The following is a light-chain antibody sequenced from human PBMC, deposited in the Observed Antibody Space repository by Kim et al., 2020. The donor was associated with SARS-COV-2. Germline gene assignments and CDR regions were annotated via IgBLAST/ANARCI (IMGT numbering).Light chain of an antibody. CDR2: QDS. CDR3: QAWDSCTAV. J-gene: IGLJ3*02. V-gene: IGLV3-1*01. CDR1: KLGDKY. Sequence: VSPGQTASITCSGDKLGDKYACWYQQKPGQSPVLVIYQDSKRPSGIPERFSGSNSGNTATLTISGTQAMDEADYYCQAWDSCTAVCGGGTQLTVL.